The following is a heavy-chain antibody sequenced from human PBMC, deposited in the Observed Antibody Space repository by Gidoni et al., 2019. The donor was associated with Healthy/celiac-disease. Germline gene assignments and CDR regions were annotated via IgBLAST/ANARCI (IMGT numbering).Heavy chain of an antibody. CDR2: ISWNSGSI. CDR1: GFTFDDYA. CDR3: AKGDWGSSNAYYFDY. Sequence: EVQLVESGGGLVKACRALRLCCAASGFTFDDYAMHWVRQAPGKGVEWVSGISWNSGSIGYADSVKGRLTIARDNAKNSLYLQLNSLRAEDTALYYCAKGDWGSSNAYYFDYWGQGTLVTVSS. D-gene: IGHD3-16*01. V-gene: IGHV3-9*01. J-gene: IGHJ4*02.